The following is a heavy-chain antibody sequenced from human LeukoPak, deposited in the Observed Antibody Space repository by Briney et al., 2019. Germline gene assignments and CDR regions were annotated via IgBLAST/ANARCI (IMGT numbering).Heavy chain of an antibody. CDR3: ASISSSFPNWFDP. CDR1: GGSISSHY. Sequence: PSETLSLTCTVSGGSISSHYWSWIRQPPGKGLEWIGYIYYSGSTNYNPSLKSRVTISVDTSKNQFSLKLSSVTAADTAVYYCASISSSFPNWFDPWGQGTLVTVSS. V-gene: IGHV4-59*11. CDR2: IYYSGST. D-gene: IGHD6-6*01. J-gene: IGHJ5*02.